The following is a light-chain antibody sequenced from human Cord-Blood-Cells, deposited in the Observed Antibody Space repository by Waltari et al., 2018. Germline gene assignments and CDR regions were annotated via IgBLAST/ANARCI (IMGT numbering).Light chain of an antibody. J-gene: IGKJ4*01. V-gene: IGKV1-5*01. CDR2: DAS. Sequence: DIQMTQSPSTLSASVGDRVTITCRASQSISSWLAWYQQKPGKAPNLLIYDASSLESGVPSWFSGSGSGTEFTLTISSLQPDDFATYYCQQYNSYSPTFGGGTKVEIK. CDR3: QQYNSYSPT. CDR1: QSISSW.